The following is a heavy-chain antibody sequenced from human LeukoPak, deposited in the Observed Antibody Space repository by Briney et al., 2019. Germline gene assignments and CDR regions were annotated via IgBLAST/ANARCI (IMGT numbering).Heavy chain of an antibody. D-gene: IGHD3-16*01. J-gene: IGHJ3*02. V-gene: IGHV3-13*01. CDR2: IGTAADT. CDR3: ARSPAYLRAAFDI. Sequence: GGSLRLSCAASGFTFSSYDMHWVRQATGKGLEWVSAIGTAADTYYPGSVKGRFTISRENAKNSLYLRMNSLRAGDTAVYYCARSPAYLRAAFDIWGQGTMVTVSS. CDR1: GFTFSSYD.